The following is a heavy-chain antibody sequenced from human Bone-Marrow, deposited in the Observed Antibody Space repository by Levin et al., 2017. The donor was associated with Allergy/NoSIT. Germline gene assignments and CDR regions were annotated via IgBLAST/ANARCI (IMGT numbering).Heavy chain of an antibody. CDR3: ARDSYSFDDFDY. CDR1: GYTFTNFA. D-gene: IGHD4-11*01. Sequence: GESLKISCKASGYTFTNFAMDWVRQAPGRGLEWMGWIHTKTGNPTYAQGFTGRFVFSLDTSASTAYLQISSLAAEDTAVYYCARDSYSFDDFDYWGQGTLVTVSS. J-gene: IGHJ4*02. CDR2: IHTKTGNP. V-gene: IGHV7-4-1*02.